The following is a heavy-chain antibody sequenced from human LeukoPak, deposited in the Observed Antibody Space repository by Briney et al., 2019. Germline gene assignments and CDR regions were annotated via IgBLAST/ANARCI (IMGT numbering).Heavy chain of an antibody. Sequence: ASVKASCKASGYAFTSYGISWVRQAPGQGLEWMGRISAYNGNTNYAQKLQGRVTMTTDTSTSTAYMELRSLRSDDTAVYYCARRYCSSTSCYKNVYYFDYWGQGTLVTVSS. CDR1: GYAFTSYG. D-gene: IGHD2-2*02. V-gene: IGHV1-18*01. J-gene: IGHJ4*02. CDR2: ISAYNGNT. CDR3: ARRYCSSTSCYKNVYYFDY.